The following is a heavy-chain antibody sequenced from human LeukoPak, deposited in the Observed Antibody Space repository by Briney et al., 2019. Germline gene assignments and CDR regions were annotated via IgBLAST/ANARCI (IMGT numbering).Heavy chain of an antibody. J-gene: IGHJ4*02. CDR1: GFIFSSYW. V-gene: IGHV3-74*01. CDR2: INSDESTT. D-gene: IGHD3-3*01. Sequence: TGGSLRLSCAASGFIFSSYWMHWVRQVPGKGLVWVSRINSDESTTNYADSVKGRFTISRDNSKNTLYLQMNSLRAEDTAVYYYARDLLEWYFDYWGQGTLVTVSS. CDR3: ARDLLEWYFDY.